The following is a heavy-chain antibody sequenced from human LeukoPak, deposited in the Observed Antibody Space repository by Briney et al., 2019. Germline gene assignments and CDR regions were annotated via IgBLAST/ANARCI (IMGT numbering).Heavy chain of an antibody. CDR1: GFTFSSYE. V-gene: IGHV3-48*03. CDR3: ARGWRYFDF. D-gene: IGHD3-3*01. CDR2: ISTTGDRI. Sequence: PGGSLRLSCAASGFTFSSYEMNWVRQAPGKGLEWISYISTTGDRIQYADSVKGRFSISRDNAKNSLYLQMNSLRAEDTAIYYCARGWRYFDFWGQGTLVTVSS. J-gene: IGHJ4*02.